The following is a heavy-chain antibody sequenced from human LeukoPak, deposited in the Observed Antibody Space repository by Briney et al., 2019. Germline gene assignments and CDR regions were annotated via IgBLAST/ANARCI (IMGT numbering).Heavy chain of an antibody. CDR1: GGSISSSSYY. CDR3: ARGGGFYDSSGYYYQVDAFDI. Sequence: SETLSLTCTVSGGSISSSSYYWSWIRQPPGKGLEWIGYIYYSGSTNYNPSLKSRVTISVDTSKNQFSLRLSSVTAADTAVYYCARGGGFYDSSGYYYQVDAFDIWGQGTMVTVSS. V-gene: IGHV4-61*01. J-gene: IGHJ3*02. CDR2: IYYSGST. D-gene: IGHD3-22*01.